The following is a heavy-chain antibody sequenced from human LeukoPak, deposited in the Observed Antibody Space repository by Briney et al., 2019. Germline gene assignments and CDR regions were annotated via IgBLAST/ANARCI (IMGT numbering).Heavy chain of an antibody. Sequence: SVNVSCKASGGTFSSYAISWVRQAPGQGLEWMGGIIPIFGTANYAQKFQGRVTITADESTSTAYMELSSLRSEDTAVYYCARVVGASYYFDYWGQGTLVTVSS. CDR2: IIPIFGTA. V-gene: IGHV1-69*13. J-gene: IGHJ4*02. CDR1: GGTFSSYA. CDR3: ARVVGASYYFDY. D-gene: IGHD1-26*01.